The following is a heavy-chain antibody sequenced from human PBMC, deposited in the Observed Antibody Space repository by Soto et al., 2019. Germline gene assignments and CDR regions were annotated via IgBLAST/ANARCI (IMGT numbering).Heavy chain of an antibody. Sequence: SETLSLTCAVYGGSFSGYYWSWIRQPPGKGLEWIGEINHSGSTNYNPSLKSRVTISVDTSKNQFSLKLSSVTAADTAVYYCARGCVQGYCSGGSCYSDPDYWGQVTLVT. CDR1: GGSFSGYY. CDR2: INHSGST. CDR3: ARGCVQGYCSGGSCYSDPDY. V-gene: IGHV4-34*01. D-gene: IGHD2-15*01. J-gene: IGHJ4*02.